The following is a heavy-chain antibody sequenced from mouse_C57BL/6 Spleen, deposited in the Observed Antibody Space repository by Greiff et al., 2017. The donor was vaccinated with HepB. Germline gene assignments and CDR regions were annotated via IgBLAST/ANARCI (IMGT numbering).Heavy chain of an antibody. Sequence: QVQLQQPGAELVKPGASVKMSCKASGYTFTSYWITWVKQRPGQGLEWIGDIYPGSGSTNYNEKFKSKATLTVDTSSITAYMQLSSLTSEDSAVYYCARDGYDEGYYFDYWGQGTTLTVSS. CDR2: IYPGSGST. CDR3: ARDGYDEGYYFDY. V-gene: IGHV1-55*01. J-gene: IGHJ2*01. CDR1: GYTFTSYW. D-gene: IGHD2-2*01.